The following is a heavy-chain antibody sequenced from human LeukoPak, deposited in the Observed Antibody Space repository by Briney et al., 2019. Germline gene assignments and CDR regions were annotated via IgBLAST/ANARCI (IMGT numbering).Heavy chain of an antibody. CDR3: AREDYDYVWGSYRGFDY. CDR2: IYYSGST. V-gene: IGHV4-39*02. J-gene: IGHJ4*02. D-gene: IGHD3-16*02. Sequence: PSETLSLTCTVSGGSISSSSYYWGWIRQPPGKGLEWIGSIYYSGSTYYNPSLKSRVTISVDTSKNQFSLKLSSVTAADTAVYYCAREDYDYVWGSYRGFDYWGQGTLVTVSS. CDR1: GGSISSSSYY.